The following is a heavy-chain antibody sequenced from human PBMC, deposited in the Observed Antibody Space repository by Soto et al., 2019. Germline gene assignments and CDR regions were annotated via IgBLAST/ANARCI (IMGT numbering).Heavy chain of an antibody. Sequence: GGSLRLSCAGSGFSFSDYYMSWIRQAPGKGLEWVSYISSSGDIIYYADSVKGRFTISRDNAKNSLYLQMNSLRAEDTAVYYCARDLGYYASDGYFDYCCQGPVGTVSS. D-gene: IGHD3-22*01. CDR3: ARDLGYYASDGYFDY. V-gene: IGHV3-11*01. CDR1: GFSFSDYY. CDR2: ISSSGDII. J-gene: IGHJ4*02.